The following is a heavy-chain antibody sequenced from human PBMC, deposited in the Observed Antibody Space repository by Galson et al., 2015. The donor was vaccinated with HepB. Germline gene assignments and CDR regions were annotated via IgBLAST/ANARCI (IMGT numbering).Heavy chain of an antibody. J-gene: IGHJ4*02. Sequence: SVKVSCKASGYTFTGYYMHWVRQAPGQGLEWMGWINPNSGGTNYAQKFQGRVTMTRDTSISTAYMELSRLKSDDTAVYYCAREPNYGDYEFDYWGQGTLVTVSS. V-gene: IGHV1-2*02. D-gene: IGHD4-17*01. CDR1: GYTFTGYY. CDR3: AREPNYGDYEFDY. CDR2: INPNSGGT.